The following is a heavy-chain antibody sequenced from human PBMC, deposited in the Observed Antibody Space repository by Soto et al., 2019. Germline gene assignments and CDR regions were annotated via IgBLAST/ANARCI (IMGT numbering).Heavy chain of an antibody. CDR3: ARDRVVDDFWSGYFTRHDAFDI. J-gene: IGHJ3*02. Sequence: SETLSLTCTVSGGSISSYYWSWIRQPAGKGLEWIGRIYTSGSTNYNPSLKSRVTMSVDTPKNQFSLKLSSVTAADTAVYYCARDRVVDDFWSGYFTRHDAFDIWGQGTMVTVSS. CDR1: GGSISSYY. D-gene: IGHD3-3*01. V-gene: IGHV4-4*07. CDR2: IYTSGST.